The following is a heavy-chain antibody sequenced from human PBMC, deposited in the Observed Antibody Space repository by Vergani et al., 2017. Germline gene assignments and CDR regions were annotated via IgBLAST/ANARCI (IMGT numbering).Heavy chain of an antibody. J-gene: IGHJ6*02. V-gene: IGHV3-11*04. CDR3: AKNPXISTTRHYYAMDV. Sequence: LDESGGGSVKPGGSLRLSCAASGFKFSDHYMSWIRQAPGKGLEWVSHISPGASTVSYTDSVTGRFTVSRDNDNNSLTLDMTTLRVEDTAVYYCAKNPXISTTRHYYAMDVWCQGTTVTVSS. CDR1: GFKFSDHY. CDR2: ISPGASTV. D-gene: IGHD1-1*01.